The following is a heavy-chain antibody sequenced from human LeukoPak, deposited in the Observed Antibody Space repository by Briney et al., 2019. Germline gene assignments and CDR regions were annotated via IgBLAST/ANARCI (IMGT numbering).Heavy chain of an antibody. D-gene: IGHD4-17*01. CDR1: GGSINSGNYY. CDR2: IYSSGST. Sequence: PSQTLSLTCTVSGGSINSGNYYWNWIRQPPGTGPEWIGYIYSSGSTDYNPSLKSRATISMDTSKNQFSLNLSSVTAADTAVYYCARDGATMTRKWVGYFDHWGQGTLVTVSS. CDR3: ARDGATMTRKWVGYFDH. J-gene: IGHJ4*02. V-gene: IGHV4-30-4*01.